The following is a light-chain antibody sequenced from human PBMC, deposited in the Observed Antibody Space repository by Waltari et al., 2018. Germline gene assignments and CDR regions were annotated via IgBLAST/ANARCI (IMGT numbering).Light chain of an antibody. J-gene: IGKJ2*01. CDR3: QQYNNWPPGDT. CDR2: GAS. V-gene: IGKV3-15*01. CDR1: QTIRTN. Sequence: ETVMTQSPASLSVSPGERATLSCRASQTIRTNLAWYQHKPGQAPRLLIHGASTRAPGIPARVSGSGSGTEFTLTISSLQSEDSAVYYCQQYNNWPPGDTFGQGTRLEVK.